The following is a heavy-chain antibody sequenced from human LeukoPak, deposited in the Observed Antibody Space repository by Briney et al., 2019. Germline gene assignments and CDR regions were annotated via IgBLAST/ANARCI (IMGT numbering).Heavy chain of an antibody. Sequence: GASVKVSCKASGGNFSSYAINWVRQAPGQGLEWMGGIIPIFGKAKYAQKFQGRVTITADESTSTAYMELSSLRSEDTAVYYCARDRLVGASTCFAYWGQGTLVTVSS. J-gene: IGHJ4*02. D-gene: IGHD1-26*01. V-gene: IGHV1-69*13. CDR1: GGNFSSYA. CDR2: IIPIFGKA. CDR3: ARDRLVGASTCFAY.